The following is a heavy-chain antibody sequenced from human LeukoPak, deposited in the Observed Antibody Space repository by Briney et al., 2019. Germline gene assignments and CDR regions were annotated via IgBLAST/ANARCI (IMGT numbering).Heavy chain of an antibody. D-gene: IGHD5-18*01. CDR1: GFTFSSYG. CDR2: ISYDGSNK. Sequence: GGPLRLSCAASGFTFSSYGMHWVRQAPGKGLEWVAVISYDGSNKYYADSVKGRFTISRDNAKNSLYLQMNSLRAEDTAVYYCARLRGYSYGSFFYYYGMDVWGQGTTVTVSS. V-gene: IGHV3-30*03. CDR3: ARLRGYSYGSFFYYYGMDV. J-gene: IGHJ6*02.